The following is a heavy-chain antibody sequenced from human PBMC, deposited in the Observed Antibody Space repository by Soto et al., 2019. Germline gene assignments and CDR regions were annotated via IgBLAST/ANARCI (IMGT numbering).Heavy chain of an antibody. CDR2: IWYDGSNK. J-gene: IGHJ4*02. V-gene: IGHV3-33*08. D-gene: IGHD1-20*01. Sequence: PGGSLRLSCTTSGFTFNTYGMHWVRQAPGKGLEWVAIIWYDGSNKYYADSVKGRFTISRDNSRNTLYLQMNSLRAEDTAVYYCARAWYRFFDYWGQGTLVTVSS. CDR1: GFTFNTYG. CDR3: ARAWYRFFDY.